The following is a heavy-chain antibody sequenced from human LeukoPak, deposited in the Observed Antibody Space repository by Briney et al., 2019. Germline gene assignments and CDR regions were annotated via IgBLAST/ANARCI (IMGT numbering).Heavy chain of an antibody. CDR1: GFTFSSYR. J-gene: IGHJ6*03. CDR3: ARDFGDYSYYYYYYMDV. V-gene: IGHV3-48*01. D-gene: IGHD4-17*01. CDR2: ISSSSSTI. Sequence: PGGSLRLSCAASGFTFSSYRMNWVRQAPGKGLEWVSYISSSSSTIYYADSVKGRFTISRDNAKNSLYLQMNSLRAEDTAVYYCARDFGDYSYYYYYYMDVWGKGTTVTVSS.